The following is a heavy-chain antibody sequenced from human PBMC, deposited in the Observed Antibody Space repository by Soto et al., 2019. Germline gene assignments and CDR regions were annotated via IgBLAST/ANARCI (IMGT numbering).Heavy chain of an antibody. D-gene: IGHD3-16*01. V-gene: IGHV4-61*08. J-gene: IGHJ4*02. CDR2: IYYSGST. CDR1: GDSVSSGDYY. CDR3: ARGFNWGSGQGLGFFDY. Sequence: SATLSLTYTVSGDSVSSGDYYWSWIRQPPGKGLEWIGYIYYSGSTNYNPSLKSRVTISVDTSKNQFSLKLSSVTAADTAVYYCARGFNWGSGQGLGFFDYWGQGTLVTVSS.